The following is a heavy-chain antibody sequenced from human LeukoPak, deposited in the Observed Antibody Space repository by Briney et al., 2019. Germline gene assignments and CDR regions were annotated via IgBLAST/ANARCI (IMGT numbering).Heavy chain of an antibody. J-gene: IGHJ3*01. Sequence: GESLKISCKGSGFSFSTYWIGWVRQMPGKGLEWMGIIYPGDSDTRYSPSFQGQVTISADKSIRTAYLQWSSLRASDTAMYYCAGSGSKSAGAFDLWGQGTLVTVS. CDR3: AGSGSKSAGAFDL. CDR2: IYPGDSDT. V-gene: IGHV5-51*01. CDR1: GFSFSTYW. D-gene: IGHD2-15*01.